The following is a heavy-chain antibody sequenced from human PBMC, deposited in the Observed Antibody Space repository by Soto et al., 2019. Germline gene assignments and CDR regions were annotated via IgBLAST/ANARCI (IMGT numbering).Heavy chain of an antibody. CDR1: GGSISSYY. V-gene: IGHV4-59*01. J-gene: IGHJ4*02. CDR2: IYYSGST. D-gene: IGHD2-2*01. Sequence: SETLSLTCTVSGGSISSYYWSWIRQPPGKGLEWIGYIYYSGSTNYNPSLKSRVTISVDTSKNQFSLKLSSVTAADTAVYYCARGGCSSTSCYPDPQLYWGQGTLVTVYS. CDR3: ARGGCSSTSCYPDPQLY.